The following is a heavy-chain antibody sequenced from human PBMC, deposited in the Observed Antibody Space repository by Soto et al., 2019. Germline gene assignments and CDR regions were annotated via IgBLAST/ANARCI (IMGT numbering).Heavy chain of an antibody. Sequence: ASVKVSCKAYGYTFTGYYMHWVRQAPGQGLEWMGWINPNSGGTNYAQKFQGWVTMTRDTSISTAYMELSRLRSDDTAVYYCARDRRTVVTPGSAFDIWGQGTMVTVSS. V-gene: IGHV1-2*04. CDR2: INPNSGGT. CDR3: ARDRRTVVTPGSAFDI. CDR1: GYTFTGYY. D-gene: IGHD2-21*02. J-gene: IGHJ3*02.